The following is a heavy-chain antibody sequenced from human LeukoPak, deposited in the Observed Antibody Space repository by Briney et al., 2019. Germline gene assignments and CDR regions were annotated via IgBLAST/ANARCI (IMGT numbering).Heavy chain of an antibody. V-gene: IGHV1-2*02. D-gene: IGHD6-13*01. Sequence: GASVKVSCKASGYTFTSYDINWVRQATGQGLEWMGWINPNSGGTNYAQKFQGRVTMTRDTSISTAYMELSRLRSDDTAVYYCARIAAVGPVDYWGQGTLVTVSS. CDR1: GYTFTSYD. CDR2: INPNSGGT. J-gene: IGHJ4*02. CDR3: ARIAAVGPVDY.